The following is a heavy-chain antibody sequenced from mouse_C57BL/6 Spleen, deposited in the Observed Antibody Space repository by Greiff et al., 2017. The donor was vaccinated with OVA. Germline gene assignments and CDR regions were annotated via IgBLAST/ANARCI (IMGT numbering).Heavy chain of an antibody. V-gene: IGHV1-5*01. D-gene: IGHD1-1*01. J-gene: IGHJ1*03. Sequence: VHVKQSGTVLARPGASVKMSCKTSGYTFTSYWMHWVKQRPGQGLEWIGAIYPGNSDTSYNQKFKGKAKLTAVTSASTAYMELSSLTNEDSAVYYCTRGPVVYWYFDVWGTGTTVTVSS. CDR2: IYPGNSDT. CDR3: TRGPVVYWYFDV. CDR1: GYTFTSYW.